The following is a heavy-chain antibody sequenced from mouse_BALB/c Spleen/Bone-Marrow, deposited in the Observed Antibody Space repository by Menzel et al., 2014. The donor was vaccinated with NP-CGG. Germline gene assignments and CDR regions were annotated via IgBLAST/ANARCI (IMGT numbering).Heavy chain of an antibody. Sequence: EVQRVESGPGLVKPSQSLSLPCAVTGYSITSGYYWNWIRQFPGNKLEWMGYISYDGSNNQNPSLKNRISITRDTSKNQFFLRLNSVTTEDTATYYCARGYGNLAYWGQGTLVTVSA. CDR2: ISYDGSN. J-gene: IGHJ3*01. V-gene: IGHV3-6*02. CDR3: ARGYGNLAY. D-gene: IGHD2-10*02. CDR1: GYSITSGYY.